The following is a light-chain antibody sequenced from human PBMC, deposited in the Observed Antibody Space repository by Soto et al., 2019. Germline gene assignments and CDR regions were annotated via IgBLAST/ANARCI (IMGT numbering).Light chain of an antibody. V-gene: IGKV1-5*03. Sequence: DIQMTQSPSTLSASVGDRVTITCRASQSISTWLAWYQQKPGKAPKLLIYKASSLESGVPSRFSGSGSGTEFTLTINSLQPDDFATYYCQQYNTYPLTFGGGTTVGIK. CDR1: QSISTW. J-gene: IGKJ4*01. CDR2: KAS. CDR3: QQYNTYPLT.